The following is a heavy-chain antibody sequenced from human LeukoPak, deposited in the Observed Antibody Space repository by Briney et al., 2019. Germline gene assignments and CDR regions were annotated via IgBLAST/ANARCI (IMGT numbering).Heavy chain of an antibody. CDR1: GFTFSSYA. Sequence: GGSLRLSCAASGFTFSSYAMSWVRQAPGKGLEWVSAISGSGGSTYYADSVKGRFTISRDNSKNTLYLQMNSLRAEDTAVYYCAKDRGCSTSCYGEPDDAFDIWGQGTTVTVSS. D-gene: IGHD2-2*01. J-gene: IGHJ3*02. V-gene: IGHV3-23*01. CDR2: ISGSGGST. CDR3: AKDRGCSTSCYGEPDDAFDI.